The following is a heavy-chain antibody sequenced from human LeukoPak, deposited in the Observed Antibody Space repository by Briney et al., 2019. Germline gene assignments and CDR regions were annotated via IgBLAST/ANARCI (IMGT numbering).Heavy chain of an antibody. D-gene: IGHD2-2*01. CDR2: INPNSGGT. Sequence: ASVKVSCKASGYTFTGYYMHWVRQAPGQGLEWMGWINPNSGGTNYAQKFQGRVTMTRDTSISTAYMELSRLRSDDTAVYYCARVPGILVVPAATFDYWGQGTLVTVSS. CDR3: ARVPGILVVPAATFDY. V-gene: IGHV1-2*02. CDR1: GYTFTGYY. J-gene: IGHJ4*02.